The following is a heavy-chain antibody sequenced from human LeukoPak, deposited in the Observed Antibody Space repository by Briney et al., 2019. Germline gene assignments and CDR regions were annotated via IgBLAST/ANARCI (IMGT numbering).Heavy chain of an antibody. V-gene: IGHV3-74*01. J-gene: IGHJ4*02. CDR3: AKDKWWGASDH. Sequence: GGSLRLSCAASGFTFSGHWMHWVRQTPGKGLVWVADINGDGTATNYAGSVKGRFTISRDNAKNTLYLQMNTLRAEDTAVNYCAKDKWWGASDHWGQGSLVTVSS. D-gene: IGHD2-8*01. CDR1: GFTFSGHW. CDR2: INGDGTAT.